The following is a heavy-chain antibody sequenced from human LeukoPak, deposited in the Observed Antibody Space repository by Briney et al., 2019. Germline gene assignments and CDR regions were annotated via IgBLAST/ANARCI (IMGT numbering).Heavy chain of an antibody. Sequence: GGSLRLSCAASGFTFSSYAMSWVRQAPGKGLEWVSTITASGGSTYYADSVKGRFTISRDNSKNTLDLQMNSLRAEDTAVYYCAKANWGSGYWGQGTLVTVSS. D-gene: IGHD7-27*01. J-gene: IGHJ4*02. CDR1: GFTFSSYA. CDR2: ITASGGST. CDR3: AKANWGSGY. V-gene: IGHV3-23*01.